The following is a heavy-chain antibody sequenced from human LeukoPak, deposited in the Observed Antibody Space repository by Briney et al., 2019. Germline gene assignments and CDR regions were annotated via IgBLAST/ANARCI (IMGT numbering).Heavy chain of an antibody. Sequence: GGSLRLSCAASGFTFSSYSMNWVRQAPGKGLEWVSSISSSSSYIYYAASVKGRITISRDNAKNSLYLQMNSLRAEDTAVYYCARSATMIVVVIDYWGQGTLVTVSS. V-gene: IGHV3-21*01. CDR2: ISSSSSYI. CDR3: ARSATMIVVVIDY. J-gene: IGHJ4*02. D-gene: IGHD3-22*01. CDR1: GFTFSSYS.